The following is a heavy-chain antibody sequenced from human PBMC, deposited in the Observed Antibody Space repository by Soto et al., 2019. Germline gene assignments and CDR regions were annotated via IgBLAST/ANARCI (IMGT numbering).Heavy chain of an antibody. Sequence: EVQVVESGGGLVQPGGSLRLSCAASGFTLSNYWMNWVRQAPGKGLEWVANIKGDTGEKNYVDSVRGRVTTYKDNVNNTQYLQMNSLRVEDAAVYYCVRSSGWIMDFWGQGTLVTVSS. CDR1: GFTLSNYW. J-gene: IGHJ4*02. CDR2: IKGDTGEK. CDR3: VRSSGWIMDF. D-gene: IGHD6-19*01. V-gene: IGHV3-7*04.